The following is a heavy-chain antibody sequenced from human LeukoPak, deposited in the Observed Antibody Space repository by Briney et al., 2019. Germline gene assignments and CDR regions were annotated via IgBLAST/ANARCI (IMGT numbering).Heavy chain of an antibody. J-gene: IGHJ6*03. CDR3: ARSPRDYSNHYYYYMDV. CDR2: IYPGDSDT. D-gene: IGHD4-11*01. CDR1: GYSFTSYW. V-gene: IGHV5-51*01. Sequence: PGESLKISCKGSGYSFTSYWIGWVRQMPGKGLEWMGIIYPGDSDTRYSPPFQGQVTISADKSISTAYLQWSSLKASDTAMYYCARSPRDYSNHYYYYMDVWGKGTTVTVSS.